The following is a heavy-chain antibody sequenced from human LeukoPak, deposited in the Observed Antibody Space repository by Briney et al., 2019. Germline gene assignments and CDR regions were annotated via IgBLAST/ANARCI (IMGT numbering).Heavy chain of an antibody. D-gene: IGHD3-10*01. CDR3: ARDMNYYGSGSYYDAGFDY. V-gene: IGHV3-48*04. CDR2: ISSSSSTI. Sequence: GGSLRLSCAASGFTFSSYSMNWVRQAPGKGLEWVSSISSSSSTIYYADSVKGRFTISRDNAKNSLYLQMNSLRAEDTAVYYCARDMNYYGSGSYYDAGFDYWGQGTLVTVSS. CDR1: GFTFSSYS. J-gene: IGHJ4*02.